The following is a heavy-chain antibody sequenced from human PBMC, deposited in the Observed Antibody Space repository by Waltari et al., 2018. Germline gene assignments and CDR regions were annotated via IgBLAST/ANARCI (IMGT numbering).Heavy chain of an antibody. CDR2: IYSGGST. J-gene: IGHJ4*02. Sequence: EVQLVETGGGLIPPGGSLRLSCAASGFTVSSHYMSWVRQAPGKGLEWVSVIYSGGSTYYADSVKGRFTISRDNSKNTLYLQMNSLRAEDTAVYYCARDRRYYGSGSYSIFDYWGQGTLVTVSS. V-gene: IGHV3-53*02. CDR1: GFTVSSHY. CDR3: ARDRRYYGSGSYSIFDY. D-gene: IGHD3-10*01.